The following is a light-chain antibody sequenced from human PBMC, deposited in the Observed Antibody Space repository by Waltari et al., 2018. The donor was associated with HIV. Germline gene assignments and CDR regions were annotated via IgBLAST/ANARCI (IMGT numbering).Light chain of an antibody. CDR2: SSI. CDR3: CAWDAGLGAWM. J-gene: IGLJ3*02. V-gene: IGLV1-44*01. CDR1: TSKIATNN. Sequence: QSVLTQPPSASGTPGPRSIISCSGSTSKIATNNSNWYQQLPGTTTRLLMHSSIQRPAGVPDRFSGSRSGTSASLAISGLQSEDEADDYCCAWDAGLGAWMFGGGTKLTVL.